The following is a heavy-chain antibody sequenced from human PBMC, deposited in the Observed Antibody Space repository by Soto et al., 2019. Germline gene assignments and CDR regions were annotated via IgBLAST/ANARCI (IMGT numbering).Heavy chain of an antibody. J-gene: IGHJ3*02. V-gene: IGHV3-23*01. CDR3: AKATATSGGAFAI. Sequence: DVQMLESGGGLAQPGGSLRLSCAVSGFICSSYDMSWVRQAPGKGLEWVSTILVGGSTHYEDAVKGRFTISRDTSKNTVYLQMNCLTAGDTAVYYCAKATATSGGAFAIYGQGTMVTVSS. D-gene: IGHD1-1*01. CDR1: GFICSSYD. CDR2: ILVGGST.